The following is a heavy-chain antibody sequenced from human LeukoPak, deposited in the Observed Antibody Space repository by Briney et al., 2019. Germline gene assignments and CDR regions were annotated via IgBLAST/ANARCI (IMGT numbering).Heavy chain of an antibody. J-gene: IGHJ4*02. CDR1: GYTFTSYY. V-gene: IGHV1-46*01. CDR3: ARDAGGIYDGSIDY. CDR2: INPSGGST. D-gene: IGHD5/OR15-5a*01. Sequence: EASVPVSCKASGYTFTSYYMHWVRQAPGQGLEWMGIINPSGGSTSYARKFQGRVTMTRDTSTSTVYMELSSLRSEDTAVYYCARDAGGIYDGSIDYCGQGTLVTVSS.